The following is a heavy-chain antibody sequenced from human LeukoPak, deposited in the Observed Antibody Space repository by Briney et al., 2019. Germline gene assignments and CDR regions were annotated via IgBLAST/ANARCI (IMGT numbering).Heavy chain of an antibody. CDR3: ARDQVRTRDGYNLVD. J-gene: IGHJ4*02. Sequence: PGGSLRLSCVASGLTVSNNYMNWVMSWVRQAPGRGLEWVSTIYSGDTYYADSVKGRFTISRDNSKNTIYLQMNSLRAEDTAVYYCARDQVRTRDGYNLVDWGQGTLVTVSS. CDR2: IYSGDT. CDR1: GLTVSNNY. V-gene: IGHV3-53*05. D-gene: IGHD5-24*01.